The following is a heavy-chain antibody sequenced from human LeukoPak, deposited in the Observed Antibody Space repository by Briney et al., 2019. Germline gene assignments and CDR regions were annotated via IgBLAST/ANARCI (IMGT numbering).Heavy chain of an antibody. Sequence: GGSLRLSCAASGFSFSSYSMTWVRQAPGKGLEWVSSIDAGGGDTYHTDSVKGRFTISRDNSINTLYLQMNSMRADDTAVYYCGKPAKYWLVRGNGVDVWGQGTTVTVSS. CDR3: GKPAKYWLVRGNGVDV. V-gene: IGHV3-23*01. CDR2: IDAGGGDT. D-gene: IGHD6-19*01. J-gene: IGHJ6*02. CDR1: GFSFSSYS.